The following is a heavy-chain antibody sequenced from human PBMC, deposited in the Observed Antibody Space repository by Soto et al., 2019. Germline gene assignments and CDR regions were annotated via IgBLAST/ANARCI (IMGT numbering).Heavy chain of an antibody. J-gene: IGHJ6*02. CDR2: IYSGGST. CDR1: GFTVSSNY. D-gene: IGHD2-2*01. CDR3: ARTYCSSTSCYYYYGMDV. V-gene: IGHV3-66*01. Sequence: PGGSLRLSCAASGFTVSSNYMSWVRQAPGKGLGWVSVIYSGGSTYYADSVKGRFTISRDNSKNTLYLQMNSLRAEDTAVYYCARTYCSSTSCYYYYGMDVWGQGTTVTVSS.